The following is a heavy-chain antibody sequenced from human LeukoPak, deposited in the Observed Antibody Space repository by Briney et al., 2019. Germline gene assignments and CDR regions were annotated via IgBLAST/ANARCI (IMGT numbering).Heavy chain of an antibody. CDR1: GFTFSSYG. D-gene: IGHD3-3*01. CDR2: IRYDGSNK. CDR3: AKGGITIFGVVMGAFDI. Sequence: GGSLRLSCAASGFTFSSYGMHWVRQAPGKGLEWVAFIRYDGSNKDYADSVKGRFTISRDNSKNTLHMQMNSLRAEDTAVYYCAKGGITIFGVVMGAFDIWGQGTMVTVSS. V-gene: IGHV3-30*02. J-gene: IGHJ3*02.